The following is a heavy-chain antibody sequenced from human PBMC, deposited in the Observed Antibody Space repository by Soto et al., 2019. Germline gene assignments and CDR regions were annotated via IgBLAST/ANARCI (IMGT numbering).Heavy chain of an antibody. V-gene: IGHV4-61*05. CDR2: IYYSGSA. J-gene: IGHJ6*02. Sequence: SETLSLTCTVSGGSISSSSYYWSWIRQPPGKGLEWIGYIYYSGSANYNPSLKSRVTISVDTSKNQFSLKLSSVTAADTAVYYCARLREIAVAGTGAYYYYGMDVWGQGTTVTVSS. D-gene: IGHD6-19*01. CDR3: ARLREIAVAGTGAYYYYGMDV. CDR1: GGSISSSSYY.